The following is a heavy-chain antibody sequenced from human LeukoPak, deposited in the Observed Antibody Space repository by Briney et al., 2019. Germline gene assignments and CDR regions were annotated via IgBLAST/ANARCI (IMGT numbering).Heavy chain of an antibody. CDR3: AKAQLLWFGELFSLDV. V-gene: IGHV3-43*01. Sequence: PGGSLRLSCAASGFSLRSYWMHWVRHAPGKGLEWVSLISWDGGSTYYADSVKGRFTISRDNSKNSLYLQMNSLRTEDTALYYCAKAQLLWFGELFSLDVWGKGTTVTISS. D-gene: IGHD3-10*01. CDR2: ISWDGGST. J-gene: IGHJ6*04. CDR1: GFSLRSYW.